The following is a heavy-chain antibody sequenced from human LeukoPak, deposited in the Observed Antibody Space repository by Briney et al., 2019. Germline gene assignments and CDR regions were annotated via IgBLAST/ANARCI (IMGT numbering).Heavy chain of an antibody. Sequence: SVKVSCKASGGTFSSYAISWVRQAPGQGLEWMGGIIPIFGTANYAQKFRGRVTITADKSTGTAYMELSSLRSEDTAVYYCARDHFSGDSYGSRYYYYYMDVWGKGTTVTVSS. CDR1: GGTFSSYA. CDR2: IIPIFGTA. V-gene: IGHV1-69*06. D-gene: IGHD5-18*01. CDR3: ARDHFSGDSYGSRYYYYYMDV. J-gene: IGHJ6*03.